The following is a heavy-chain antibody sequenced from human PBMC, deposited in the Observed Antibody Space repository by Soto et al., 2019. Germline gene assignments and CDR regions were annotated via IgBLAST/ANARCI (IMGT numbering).Heavy chain of an antibody. CDR1: GGSFNGYS. D-gene: IGHD3-9*01. V-gene: IGHV4-34*01. CDR2: SNHSGGT. CDR3: ARALYYDILRYYYGMDV. J-gene: IGHJ6*02. Sequence: QVQLQQWGAGLLKPSETLSLTCDVYGGSFNGYSWSWLRQPPGKGLEWIGESNHSGGTNYNPSLKSRVSISVDTSKNQFSLKLSSVTAADTAVYYCARALYYDILRYYYGMDVWGQGTTVTVSS.